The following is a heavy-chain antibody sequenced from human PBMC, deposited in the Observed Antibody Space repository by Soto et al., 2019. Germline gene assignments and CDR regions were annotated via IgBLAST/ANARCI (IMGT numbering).Heavy chain of an antibody. CDR3: ARGATAKFDS. Sequence: QGQLVQAGAEVKKPGPSVTVSCKASGGTFGSHCVAWVRQAPGQGLEWMGGFIAMLGTPTYAKKVQGRATITADESLTSSYLELRSLRSEDTDVYFCARGATAKFDSWGQGTVVTVSS. J-gene: IGHJ4*02. V-gene: IGHV1-69*01. D-gene: IGHD5-12*01. CDR1: GGTFGSHC. CDR2: FIAMLGTP.